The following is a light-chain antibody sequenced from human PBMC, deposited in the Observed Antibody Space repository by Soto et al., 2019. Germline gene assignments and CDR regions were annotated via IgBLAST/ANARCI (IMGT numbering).Light chain of an antibody. V-gene: IGKV1-6*01. Sequence: AIQMTQSPSSLSASVGDRVTITCRASQDIRNDLGWYQEKVGQVPKLLIYAASNLQSGGPSRFSGSGSGTDFTLTISSLLPEDCETYFCLQDYKYPWKFGQGTKVEI. CDR3: LQDYKYPWK. CDR1: QDIRND. CDR2: AAS. J-gene: IGKJ1*01.